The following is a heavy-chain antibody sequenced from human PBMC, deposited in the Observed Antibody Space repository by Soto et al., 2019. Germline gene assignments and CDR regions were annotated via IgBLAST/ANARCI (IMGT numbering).Heavy chain of an antibody. V-gene: IGHV1-69*01. D-gene: IGHD4-4*01. J-gene: IGHJ5*02. Sequence: QVQLVQSGAEVQKPGSSVKVSCKASGGTFSSYAISWVRQAPGQGLEWMGGIIPIFGTANYAQKFQGRVTITADESTSTAYMELSSLRSEDTAVYYCARVDPEHTVTAGWFDPWGQGTLVTVSS. CDR3: ARVDPEHTVTAGWFDP. CDR2: IIPIFGTA. CDR1: GGTFSSYA.